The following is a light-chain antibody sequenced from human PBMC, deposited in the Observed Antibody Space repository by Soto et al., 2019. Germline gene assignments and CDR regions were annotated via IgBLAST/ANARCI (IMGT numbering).Light chain of an antibody. CDR2: GAS. V-gene: IGKV3-20*01. CDR1: QSVSSSY. Sequence: EIVLTQSPGTLSLSPGERATLSCRASQSVSSSYLAWYQQKPGQAPMLLIYGASSRDTGIPDRFSGSGSGTDFTLTISRLEPEDFAVYYCQQYGSSPQTFGQGTRLEIK. J-gene: IGKJ5*01. CDR3: QQYGSSPQT.